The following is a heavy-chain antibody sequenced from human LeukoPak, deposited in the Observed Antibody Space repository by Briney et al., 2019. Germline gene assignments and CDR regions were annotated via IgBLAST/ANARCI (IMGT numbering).Heavy chain of an antibody. CDR2: IFYSGST. CDR3: ARVYDFWSGYLDY. CDR1: GGSISSSSYY. J-gene: IGHJ4*02. D-gene: IGHD3-3*01. V-gene: IGHV4-39*07. Sequence: TSETLSLTCTVSGGSISSSSYYWRWIRQPPGKGLEWIGSIFYSGSTYYNPSLKSRVTTSVDTSKNQFSPKLRSVTAADTAVYYCARVYDFWSGYLDYWGQGTLVTVSS.